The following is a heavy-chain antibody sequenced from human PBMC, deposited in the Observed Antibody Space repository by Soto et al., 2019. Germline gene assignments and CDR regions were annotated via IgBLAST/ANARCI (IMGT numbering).Heavy chain of an antibody. CDR1: GGTFSTYA. Sequence: QVQLVQSGAEVKKPESSVKVSCKAPGGTFSTYAISWVRQAPGQGLEWMGGIIPMFGTANYAERFQDRVKITTDESTNTVYIEPSSLRSEDTAVYFCSSGIQLWLRRINNGYSGWGQGTLVTVSS. J-gene: IGHJ4*02. V-gene: IGHV1-69*05. CDR2: IIPMFGTA. D-gene: IGHD5-18*01. CDR3: SSGIQLWLRRINNGYSG.